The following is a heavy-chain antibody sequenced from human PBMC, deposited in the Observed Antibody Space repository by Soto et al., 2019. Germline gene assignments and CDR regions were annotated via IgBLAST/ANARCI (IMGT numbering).Heavy chain of an antibody. Sequence: SGPTLVNPTQTLTLTCTFSGFTLGTAGLSVSWIRQAPGKALEWLAVIDWDGDRFYSASLKTRLSISKDTSKNEVVLTMTNMDPVDTATYFCARSQGGMLYNSYFDFWGQGTLVTVSS. J-gene: IGHJ4*02. CDR1: GFTLGTAGLS. CDR3: ARSQGGMLYNSYFDF. V-gene: IGHV2-70*13. CDR2: IDWDGDR. D-gene: IGHD2-8*01.